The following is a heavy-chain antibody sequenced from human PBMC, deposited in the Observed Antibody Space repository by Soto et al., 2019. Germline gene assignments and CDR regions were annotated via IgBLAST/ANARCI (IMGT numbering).Heavy chain of an antibody. V-gene: IGHV4-59*08. CDR1: GGSISSYY. CDR2: IYYSGST. J-gene: IGHJ4*02. Sequence: SETLSLTCTVSGGSISSYYWSWIRQPPGKGLEWIGYIYYSGSTNYNPSLKSRVTISVDTSKNQFSLKLSSVTAADTAVYYCARHDFWSGYYYFDYWGQGTLVTVSS. D-gene: IGHD3-3*01. CDR3: ARHDFWSGYYYFDY.